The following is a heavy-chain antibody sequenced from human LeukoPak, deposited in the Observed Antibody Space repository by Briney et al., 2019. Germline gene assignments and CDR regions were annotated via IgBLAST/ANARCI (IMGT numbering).Heavy chain of an antibody. D-gene: IGHD4-23*01. CDR2: ISGSGGST. Sequence: GGSLRLSCAASGFTFSSYSMNWVRQAPGKGLEWVSAISGSGGSTYYADSVKGRFTISRDNSKNTLYLQINSLRAEDTAVYYCAKGEGLVRWPPPHWFDPWGQGTLVTVSS. CDR3: AKGEGLVRWPPPHWFDP. J-gene: IGHJ5*02. V-gene: IGHV3-23*01. CDR1: GFTFSSYS.